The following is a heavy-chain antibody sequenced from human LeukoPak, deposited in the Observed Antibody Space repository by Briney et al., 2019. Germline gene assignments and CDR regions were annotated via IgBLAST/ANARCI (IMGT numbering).Heavy chain of an antibody. V-gene: IGHV1-69*13. CDR3: TREGDSSGYFDY. Sequence: SVKVSCKASGGTFSSYAINWVRQAPGQGLEWMGGIIPIFGTANYAQKFQGRVTITADESTSTAYMELSSLRSEDTAVYYCTREGDSSGYFDYWGQGTLVTVSS. J-gene: IGHJ4*02. CDR1: GGTFSSYA. D-gene: IGHD3-22*01. CDR2: IIPIFGTA.